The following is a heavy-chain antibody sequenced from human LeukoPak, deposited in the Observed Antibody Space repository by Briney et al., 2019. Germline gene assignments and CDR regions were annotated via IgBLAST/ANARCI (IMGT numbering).Heavy chain of an antibody. CDR1: GYTFTSYG. CDR3: ARGLPYCSGGSCHWFDP. V-gene: IGHV1-18*01. D-gene: IGHD2-15*01. CDR2: ISAYNGNT. J-gene: IGHJ5*02. Sequence: ASVKVSCKASGYTFTSYGISWVRQAPGQGLEWMGWISAYNGNTNYAQKLQGRVTMTTDTSTSTAYMELRSLRSDDTAVYYCARGLPYCSGGSCHWFDPWGQGTLVTVSS.